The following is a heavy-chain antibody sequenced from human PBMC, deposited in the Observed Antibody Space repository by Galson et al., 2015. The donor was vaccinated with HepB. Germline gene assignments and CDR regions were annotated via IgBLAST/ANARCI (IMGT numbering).Heavy chain of an antibody. Sequence: CAISGDSVSSNPASWNWIRQSPSRGLEWLGRTYYRSQWYTDYAVSVKSRITINADASQNQFSVQLNSVTPDDTAVYYCARDRGRHSHGPPYYFDFWDQGTLVTVSS. D-gene: IGHD5-24*01. V-gene: IGHV6-1*01. CDR2: TYYRSQWYT. J-gene: IGHJ4*02. CDR3: ARDRGRHSHGPPYYFDF. CDR1: GDSVSSNPAS.